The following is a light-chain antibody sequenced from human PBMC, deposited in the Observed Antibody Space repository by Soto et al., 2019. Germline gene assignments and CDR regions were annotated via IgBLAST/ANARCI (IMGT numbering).Light chain of an antibody. CDR3: CSYAGGSSYV. V-gene: IGLV2-23*01. CDR1: SSDVGSYNL. CDR2: EGS. J-gene: IGLJ1*01. Sequence: QSALTQPASVSGSPGQSITISCTGTSSDVGSYNLVSWYQQHPGKAPKLMIYEGSKRPSGVSNRFSGSKSGNTASLTISGFQAEDEADYYCCSYAGGSSYVFGTGTKVTVL.